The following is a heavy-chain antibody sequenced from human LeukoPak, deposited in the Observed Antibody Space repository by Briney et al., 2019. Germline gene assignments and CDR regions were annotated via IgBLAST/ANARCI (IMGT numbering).Heavy chain of an antibody. CDR2: IRSRSTYT. D-gene: IGHD4-17*01. CDR3: ARGDDYGDRYYFDY. V-gene: IGHV3-21*01. CDR1: GFTFRSYN. J-gene: IGHJ4*02. Sequence: GGSLRLSCAASGFTFRSYNLTWVRQAPGKGLEWVSSIRSRSTYTYYADSVKGRFTISRDNARNSLYLQMNSLRPEDTAVYYCARGDDYGDRYYFDYWGQGIPVTVSS.